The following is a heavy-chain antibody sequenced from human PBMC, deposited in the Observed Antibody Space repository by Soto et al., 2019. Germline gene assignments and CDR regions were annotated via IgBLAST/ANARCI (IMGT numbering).Heavy chain of an antibody. CDR1: GGTFSSYA. Sequence: HVQLLQSGSEVKKPGSSVKFSCKASGGTFSSYAISWVRQAPGQGLEWMGGIIPIFGTANDAQKFQGRVTITADESTSTAYMELSSLRSEDTAVYYCATFSLRRSTVATFDYWGQGTLVTVSS. V-gene: IGHV1-69*01. CDR2: IIPIFGTA. CDR3: ATFSLRRSTVATFDY. J-gene: IGHJ4*02. D-gene: IGHD4-17*01.